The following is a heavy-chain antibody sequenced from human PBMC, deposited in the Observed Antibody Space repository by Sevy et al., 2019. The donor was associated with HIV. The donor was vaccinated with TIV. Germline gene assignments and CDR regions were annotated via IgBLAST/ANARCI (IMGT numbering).Heavy chain of an antibody. CDR1: GFTFSNAW. V-gene: IGHV3-15*01. Sequence: GGSLRLSCAASGFTFSNAWMSWVRQAPGKGLEWVGRIKRKTDGGTTDYAAPVKGRFTISRDDSKNTLYLQMNSLKTEDTAVYYCTTDPSPRSMVRGVIIAGDAFDIWGQGTMVTVSS. J-gene: IGHJ3*02. D-gene: IGHD3-10*01. CDR3: TTDPSPRSMVRGVIIAGDAFDI. CDR2: IKRKTDGGTT.